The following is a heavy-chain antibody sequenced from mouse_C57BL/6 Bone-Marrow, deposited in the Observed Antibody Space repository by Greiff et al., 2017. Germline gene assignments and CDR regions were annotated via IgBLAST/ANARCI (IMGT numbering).Heavy chain of an antibody. J-gene: IGHJ1*03. D-gene: IGHD1-1*01. CDR3: ARGGITTVVATGYFDV. CDR2: IYPGEGDT. V-gene: IGHV1-82*01. CDR1: GYAFGSSW. Sequence: QVQLQQSGPELVKPGASGRISCKASGYAFGSSWMTWVKQRPGRGFGGIGRIYPGEGDTNSNGKFKGKATLTADKSSSTAYMQLSSLTSEDSAVYFCARGGITTVVATGYFDVWGTGTTVTVSS.